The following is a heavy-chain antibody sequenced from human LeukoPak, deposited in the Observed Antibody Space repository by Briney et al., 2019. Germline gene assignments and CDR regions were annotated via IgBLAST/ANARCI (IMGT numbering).Heavy chain of an antibody. CDR2: ISSSGGST. Sequence: GGSLRLSCAASGFTFSSYWMSWVRQAPGKGLEWVSAISSSGGSTYYADSVRGRFIISRDSSKNTLYLQMNSLRAEDTAVYYCARRSSGYYAWAFDYWGQGTLVTVSS. V-gene: IGHV3-23*01. CDR1: GFTFSSYW. D-gene: IGHD3-22*01. J-gene: IGHJ4*02. CDR3: ARRSSGYYAWAFDY.